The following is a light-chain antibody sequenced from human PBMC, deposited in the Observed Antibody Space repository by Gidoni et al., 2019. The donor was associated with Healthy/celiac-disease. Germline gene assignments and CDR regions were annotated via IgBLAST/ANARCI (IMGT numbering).Light chain of an antibody. CDR2: GAS. CDR1: QSVSSSY. J-gene: IGKJ3*01. V-gene: IGKV3-20*01. Sequence: EIVLTQSPVTLSLTPGERATLSCRASQSVSSSYLAWYQQKPGQAPRLLTYGASSRATGIPDRFSGSGSGTDFTLTISRLEPEDFAVYYCQQYGSLFTFGPGTKVEIK. CDR3: QQYGSLFT.